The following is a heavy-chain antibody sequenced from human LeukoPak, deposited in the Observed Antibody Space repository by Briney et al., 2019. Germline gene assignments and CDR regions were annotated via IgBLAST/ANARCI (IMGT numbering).Heavy chain of an antibody. D-gene: IGHD2-2*02. J-gene: IGHJ4*02. CDR2: IYYSGST. CDR3: ARGGVVPAAIEIGFDY. V-gene: IGHV4-61*01. Sequence: SETLSLTCTVSGGSVSSGSYYWSWIRQPPGKGLEWIGYIYYSGSTNYNPSLKSRVTISVDTSKNQFSLKLSSVTAADTAVYYCARGGVVPAAIEIGFDYWSQGTLVTVSS. CDR1: GGSVSSGSYY.